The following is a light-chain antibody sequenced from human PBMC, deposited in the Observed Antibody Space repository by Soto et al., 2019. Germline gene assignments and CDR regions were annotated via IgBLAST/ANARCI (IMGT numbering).Light chain of an antibody. J-gene: IGKJ1*01. CDR2: KAS. CDR1: QTISSW. Sequence: DIQMTQSPSTLSGSVGYRVTITCRASQTISSWLAWYQQKTGKAPKLLIYKASTLKSGVPSRFRGSGSGTEFTLTISSLQPDDFATYYCQHYNSYSAAFGQGTKVDIK. CDR3: QHYNSYSAA. V-gene: IGKV1-5*03.